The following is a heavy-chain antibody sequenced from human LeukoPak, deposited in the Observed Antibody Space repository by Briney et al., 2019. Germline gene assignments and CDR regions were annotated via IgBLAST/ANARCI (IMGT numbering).Heavy chain of an antibody. CDR2: ISAYNGNT. CDR3: ARAFKAADSGPPSERYYYYYYYMDV. V-gene: IGHV1-18*01. CDR1: GYTFTSYG. J-gene: IGHJ6*03. Sequence: ASVKVSCKASGYTFTSYGISWVRQAPGQGLEWMGWISAYNGNTNYAQKLQGRVTMTTDTSTSTAYMELRSLRSDDTAVYYCARAFKAADSGPPSERYYYYYYYMDVWGKGTTVTISS. D-gene: IGHD6-13*01.